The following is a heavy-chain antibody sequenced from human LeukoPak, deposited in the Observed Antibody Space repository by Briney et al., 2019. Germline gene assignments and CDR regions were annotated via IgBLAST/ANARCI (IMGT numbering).Heavy chain of an antibody. CDR1: GGSISSSSYY. CDR2: IYYSGST. CDR3: ARERGYCSGGSCPLDY. V-gene: IGHV4-39*07. J-gene: IGHJ4*02. Sequence: SETLSLTCSVSGGSISSSSYYWGWIRQPPGKGLECVGSIYYSGSTYYNPSLKSRLTISIDTSKNQFSLKLSSVTAADTAVYYCARERGYCSGGSCPLDYWGQGTLVTVSS. D-gene: IGHD2-15*01.